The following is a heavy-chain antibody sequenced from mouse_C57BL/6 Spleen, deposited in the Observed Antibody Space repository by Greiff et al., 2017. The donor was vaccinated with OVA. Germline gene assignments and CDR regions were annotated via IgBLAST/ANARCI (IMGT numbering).Heavy chain of an antibody. V-gene: IGHV5-4*01. CDR1: GFTFSSSA. CDR3: ARDGGLTWGSYWYFDV. CDR2: ISDGGSYT. J-gene: IGHJ1*03. D-gene: IGHD4-1*01. Sequence: EVQLVESGGGLVKPGGSLKLSCAASGFTFSSSAMSWVRQTPEKRLEWVATISDGGSYTYYPDNVKGRFTISRDNAKNNLYLQMSHLKSEDTAMYCCARDGGLTWGSYWYFDVWGTGTTVTVSS.